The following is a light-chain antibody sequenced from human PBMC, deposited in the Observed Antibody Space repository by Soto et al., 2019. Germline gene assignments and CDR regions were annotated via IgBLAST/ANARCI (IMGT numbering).Light chain of an antibody. CDR3: TSYVGNDIWV. Sequence: QSALTQPPSVSGSPGQSVTISCTGTSSDVGAYKYVSWYQQYPGKAPKLMIYEVTKRPSGFPDRFSVSKSGNTASLTVSGLQAEDEADYYCTSYVGNDIWVFGGGTKLTVL. V-gene: IGLV2-8*01. J-gene: IGLJ3*02. CDR2: EVT. CDR1: SSDVGAYKY.